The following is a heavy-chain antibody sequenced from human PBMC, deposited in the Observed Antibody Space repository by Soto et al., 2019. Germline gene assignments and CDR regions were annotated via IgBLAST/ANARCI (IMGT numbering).Heavy chain of an antibody. D-gene: IGHD2-21*02. CDR2: ISGSGANT. V-gene: IGHV3-23*01. CDR3: AKRQSGNFGPFDS. CDR1: GFSISSDA. Sequence: EVQLLESGGGLIPPGGSLRLSCAASGFSISSDAMSWVRQAPGKGLEWVSGISGSGANTNYADSVKGRFAISIDNSKNTLYLQMSSLRAEDTAVYYCAKRQSGNFGPFDSWGQGTLVTVSS. J-gene: IGHJ4*02.